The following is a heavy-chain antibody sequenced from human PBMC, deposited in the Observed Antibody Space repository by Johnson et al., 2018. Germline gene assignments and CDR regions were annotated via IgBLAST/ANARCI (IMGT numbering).Heavy chain of an antibody. J-gene: IGHJ6*02. CDR3: ARGRRYSSSWVYYYYGMDV. CDR2: ISTSSSTI. D-gene: IGHD6-6*01. Sequence: VQLVQSGGGLVQPGGSLRLSCAASGFTFSSHTMNWVRQAPGKGLEWVAYISTSSSTIYYADSVKGRFTISGDNAKNSPYLQMDSLRAEDTAVYYWARGRRYSSSWVYYYYGMDVWGQGTTVTVSS. CDR1: GFTFSSHT. V-gene: IGHV3-48*01.